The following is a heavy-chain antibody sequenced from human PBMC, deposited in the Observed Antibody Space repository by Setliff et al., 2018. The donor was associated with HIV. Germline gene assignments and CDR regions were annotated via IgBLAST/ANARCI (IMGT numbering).Heavy chain of an antibody. CDR2: INSRGTT. J-gene: IGHJ5*02. Sequence: PSETLSLTCTVSGDSLSSSYWSWIRQTPGKGLEWIGYINSRGTTKYNPSLKSRVNISVDTSKNQFSLRLNSLTAADTAVYFCARQILWQQISYNWFDPWGQGILGTSPQ. D-gene: IGHD2-21*01. V-gene: IGHV4-4*09. CDR3: ARQILWQQISYNWFDP. CDR1: GDSLSSSY.